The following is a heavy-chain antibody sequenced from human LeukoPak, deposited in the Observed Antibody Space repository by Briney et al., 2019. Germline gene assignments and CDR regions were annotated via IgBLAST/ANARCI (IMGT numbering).Heavy chain of an antibody. Sequence: GAPVKVSCKASGYTLTGYHMHWVRHAPGQGFEWMGWINSNSGGTNYAQKFQGRVTMTRDTSISTAYMELSRLRSDDTAVYYCARESAVAGSLGFDYWGQGTLVTVSS. D-gene: IGHD6-19*01. J-gene: IGHJ4*02. CDR2: INSNSGGT. CDR3: ARESAVAGSLGFDY. V-gene: IGHV1-2*02. CDR1: GYTLTGYH.